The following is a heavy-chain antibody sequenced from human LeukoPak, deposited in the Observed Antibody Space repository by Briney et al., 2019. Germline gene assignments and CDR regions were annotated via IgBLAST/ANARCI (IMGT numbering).Heavy chain of an antibody. CDR3: VRGGYDSSPPYFDY. J-gene: IGHJ4*02. Sequence: GGSLRLSCAASGFTFTIYWMGWVRQAPGKGLEWVANIKQDGSEQYYVDSVRGRFTISRDNSKNSLSLQMNSLRAEDTALYYCVRGGYDSSPPYFDYWGRGTLVTVSS. V-gene: IGHV3-7*03. CDR2: IKQDGSEQ. CDR1: GFTFTIYW. D-gene: IGHD3-22*01.